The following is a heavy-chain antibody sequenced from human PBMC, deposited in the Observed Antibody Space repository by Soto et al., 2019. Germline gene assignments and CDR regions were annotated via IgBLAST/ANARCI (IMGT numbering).Heavy chain of an antibody. CDR3: AKVGVDTYYYDSSGSNYFDY. CDR1: GFTFSSYA. J-gene: IGHJ4*02. Sequence: GGSLRLSCAASGFTFSSYAMSWVRQAPGKGLEWVSAISGSGGSTYYADSVKGRFTISRDNSKNTLYLQMNSLRAEDTAVYYCAKVGVDTYYYDSSGSNYFDYWGQGTLVTVSS. D-gene: IGHD3-22*01. CDR2: ISGSGGST. V-gene: IGHV3-23*01.